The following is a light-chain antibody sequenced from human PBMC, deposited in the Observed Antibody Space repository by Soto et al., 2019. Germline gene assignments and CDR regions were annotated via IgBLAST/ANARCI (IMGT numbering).Light chain of an antibody. CDR3: SSYTNINTLV. Sequence: QSALIQPASVSGSPGQSITISCTGTTSDVGGYNHVSWFQQHPGKVPKLMIYDVNNRPSGVSNRFSGSKSGNTASLTISGLQAEDGADYYCSSYTNINTLVFGGGTKVTVL. CDR1: TSDVGGYNH. J-gene: IGLJ2*01. CDR2: DVN. V-gene: IGLV2-14*01.